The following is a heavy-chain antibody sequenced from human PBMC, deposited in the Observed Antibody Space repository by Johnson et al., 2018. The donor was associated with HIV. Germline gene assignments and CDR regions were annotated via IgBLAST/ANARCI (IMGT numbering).Heavy chain of an antibody. Sequence: QVQLVESGGGVVQPGGSLRLSCAASAFTFSSYGMHWVRQAPGKGLEWVAFIRYDGSNKYYADSVKGRFTISRDNSKKPLYLQMNSLRAEVTAVYYCAKDGAYSIPWSAFDIWGQGTMVTVSS. V-gene: IGHV3-30*02. CDR2: IRYDGSNK. J-gene: IGHJ3*02. CDR3: AKDGAYSIPWSAFDI. CDR1: AFTFSSYG. D-gene: IGHD3-16*01.